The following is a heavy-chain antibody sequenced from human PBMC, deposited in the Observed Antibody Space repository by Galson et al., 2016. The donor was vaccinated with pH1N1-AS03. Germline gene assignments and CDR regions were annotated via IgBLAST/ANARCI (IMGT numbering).Heavy chain of an antibody. D-gene: IGHD3-10*01. CDR1: GSTFSTNG. CDR2: IIPMLGRG. J-gene: IGHJ5*02. CDR3: ARDNGDVKSGRKDWFDT. V-gene: IGHV1-69*04. Sequence: SVKVSCKASGSTFSTNGFTWVRQAPGQGLEWMGRIIPMLGRGNYAQKFQGRVSMTRDTSTTTIYMELSGLRSEDTAIYYCARDNGDVKSGRKDWFDTWGQGTLVTVSS.